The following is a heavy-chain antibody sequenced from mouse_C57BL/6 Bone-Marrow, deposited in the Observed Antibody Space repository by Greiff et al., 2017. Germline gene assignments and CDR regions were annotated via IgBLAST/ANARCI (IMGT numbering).Heavy chain of an antibody. CDR3: ARDYYGSRAWFAY. D-gene: IGHD1-1*01. J-gene: IGHJ3*01. Sequence: DVHLVESGGGLVKPGGSLKLSCAASGFTFSAYGMHWVRQAPEKGLEWVAYISRGSSTIYYADTVKGRFTLSIDNAKNTLFLHMTSLRSEDTAMYYCARDYYGSRAWFAYWGQGTLVTVSA. CDR2: ISRGSSTI. V-gene: IGHV5-17*01. CDR1: GFTFSAYG.